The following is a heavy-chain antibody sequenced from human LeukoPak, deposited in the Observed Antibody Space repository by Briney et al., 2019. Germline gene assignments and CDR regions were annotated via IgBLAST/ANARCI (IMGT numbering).Heavy chain of an antibody. J-gene: IGHJ4*02. V-gene: IGHV1-2*02. CDR2: INPNSGGT. CDR3: ARGVFGNYYDSSGYYSRFDY. Sequence: RASVKVSCKASGYTFTGYYMHWVRQAPGQGLEWMGWINPNSGGTNYAQKFQGRVTMTRDKSISTAYLQWSSLKASDTAMYYCARGVFGNYYDSSGYYSRFDYWGQGTLVTVSS. CDR1: GYTFTGYY. D-gene: IGHD3-22*01.